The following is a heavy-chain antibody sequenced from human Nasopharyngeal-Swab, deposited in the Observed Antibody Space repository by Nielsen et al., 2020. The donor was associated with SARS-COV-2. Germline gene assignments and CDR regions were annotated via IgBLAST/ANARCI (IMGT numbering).Heavy chain of an antibody. J-gene: IGHJ6*02. CDR2: ITADGSAT. V-gene: IGHV3-23*01. CDR3: TKDWEGANYYYYGMDV. D-gene: IGHD1-26*01. Sequence: WIRQPPGKGLEWVSSITADGSATYYADSVKGRFTISRDNSNSTLNLQMSRLRAEDTALYYCTKDWEGANYYYYGMDVWGQGTTVTVSS.